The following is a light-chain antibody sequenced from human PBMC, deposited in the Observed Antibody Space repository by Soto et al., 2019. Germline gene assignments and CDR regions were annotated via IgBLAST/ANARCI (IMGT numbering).Light chain of an antibody. J-gene: IGKJ4*01. CDR1: QSVLYSSNNKNY. Sequence: DVVMTQSPDSLAVSLGERATINCKSSQSVLYSSNNKNYLAWYQQKPGHPPKLLIYWASTRESGVPDRFSGSGSETDFTLTISSLQAEDVAVYFCQQYYTTPLTFGGGTKVDI. CDR3: QQYYTTPLT. CDR2: WAS. V-gene: IGKV4-1*01.